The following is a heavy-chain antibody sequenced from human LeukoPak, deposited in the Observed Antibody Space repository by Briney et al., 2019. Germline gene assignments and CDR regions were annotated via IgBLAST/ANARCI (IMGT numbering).Heavy chain of an antibody. Sequence: GGSLRLSCAASGFTFSSYGMHWVRQAPGKGLEWVAFIRYDGSNKYYADSVKGRFTISRDNSKNTLYLQMNSLRAEDTAVYYCAKERKADDFWSGYYAGHWGQGTLVTVSS. CDR3: AKERKADDFWSGYYAGH. CDR1: GFTFSSYG. CDR2: IRYDGSNK. V-gene: IGHV3-30*02. D-gene: IGHD3-3*01. J-gene: IGHJ4*02.